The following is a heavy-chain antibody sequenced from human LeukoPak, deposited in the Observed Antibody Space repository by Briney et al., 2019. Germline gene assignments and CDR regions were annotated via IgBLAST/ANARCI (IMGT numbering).Heavy chain of an antibody. CDR2: IYTSGST. CDR3: ALRDYDFWSGYYTE. D-gene: IGHD3-3*01. CDR1: GGSISGYY. V-gene: IGHV4-4*07. J-gene: IGHJ4*02. Sequence: KPSETLSLTCTVSGGSISGYYWGWIRQPAGKGLEWSGRIYTSGSTNYNPSLKSRVTISVDTSKNQFSLKLSSVTAADTAVYYCALRDYDFWSGYYTEWGQGTLVTVSS.